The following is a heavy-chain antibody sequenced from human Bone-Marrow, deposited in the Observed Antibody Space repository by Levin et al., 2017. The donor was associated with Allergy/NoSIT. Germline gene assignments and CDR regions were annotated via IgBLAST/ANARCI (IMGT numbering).Heavy chain of an antibody. Sequence: SLKISCAASGFTFDDYAMHWVRHGPGKGLEWVSGISWDGAGVGYMDSVKGRFTISRDNANNFVYLEMNSLRPDDTAFYYCAKARGIAVAGTEFGIDYWGQGTLVTVSS. CDR2: ISWDGAGV. V-gene: IGHV3-9*01. CDR3: AKARGIAVAGTEFGIDY. D-gene: IGHD6-19*01. CDR1: GFTFDDYA. J-gene: IGHJ4*02.